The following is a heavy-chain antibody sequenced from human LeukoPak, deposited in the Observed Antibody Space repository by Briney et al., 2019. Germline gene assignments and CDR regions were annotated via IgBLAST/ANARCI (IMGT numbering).Heavy chain of an antibody. CDR3: ARSTGELDY. CDR1: GFTFSSYA. D-gene: IGHD7-27*01. V-gene: IGHV3-23*01. Sequence: GGSLRLSCAASGFTFSSYAMSWVRQAPGKGLEWVSAISGSGGSTYYADSVKGRFTISRGNSKNSLYLQMNSLRAEDTAVYYCARSTGELDYWGQGTLVTASS. CDR2: ISGSGGST. J-gene: IGHJ4*02.